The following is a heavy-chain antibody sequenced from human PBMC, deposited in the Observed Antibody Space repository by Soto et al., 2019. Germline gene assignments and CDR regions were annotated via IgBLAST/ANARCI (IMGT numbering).Heavy chain of an antibody. CDR3: ARGAGGSLQRTWFDP. CDR1: GYSFTSYW. Sequence: GESLKISCKGSGYSFTSYWIGWVRQMPGKGLEWMGIIYPGDSDTRYSPSFQGQVTISADKSISTAFLQWSSLKASDTAMYYCARGAGGSLQRTWFDPWGQGTLVTVSS. J-gene: IGHJ5*02. V-gene: IGHV5-51*01. CDR2: IYPGDSDT. D-gene: IGHD1-1*01.